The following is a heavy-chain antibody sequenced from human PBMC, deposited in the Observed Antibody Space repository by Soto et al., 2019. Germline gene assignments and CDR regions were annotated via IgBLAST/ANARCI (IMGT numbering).Heavy chain of an antibody. Sequence: QITLNESGPTQVKPRQTLTLTCTFSGFSLTTSGVGVGWIRQSPGKAPEWLALIYWDDDKRYSPSLKSRLTITKDPSKNQVVLTMADLDPADTATYYCAYRVLRTVFGLVTTTAIYFDFWGQGTPVAVSS. J-gene: IGHJ4*02. D-gene: IGHD3-3*01. V-gene: IGHV2-5*02. CDR1: GFSLTTSGVG. CDR2: IYWDDDK. CDR3: AYRVLRTVFGLVTTTAIYFDF.